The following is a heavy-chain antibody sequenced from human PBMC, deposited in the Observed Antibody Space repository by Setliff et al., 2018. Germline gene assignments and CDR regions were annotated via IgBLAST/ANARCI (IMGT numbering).Heavy chain of an antibody. J-gene: IGHJ6*02. CDR3: AKDHCGGDCFPRGYGMDV. V-gene: IGHV3-23*01. Sequence: GGSLRLSCAASGFTFSSYAMSWVRQAPGKGLEWVSAIVGSGDGTYYADSVKGRFTISRDNSENTLYLQMNSLRAEDTGVYYCAKDHCGGDCFPRGYGMDVWGQGTTVTVSS. CDR2: IVGSGDGT. D-gene: IGHD2-21*02. CDR1: GFTFSSYA.